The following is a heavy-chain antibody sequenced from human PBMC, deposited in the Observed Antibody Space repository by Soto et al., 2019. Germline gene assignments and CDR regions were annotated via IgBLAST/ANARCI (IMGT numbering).Heavy chain of an antibody. V-gene: IGHV4-59*01. Sequence: QMQLQESGPGLVKPSETLSLTCTVSGRSISSYYWNWIRQSPGKGLEWIGYGYYSGSTNYNPSLKSRVTISVDTSKNQFSLKVNSVTAADTAVYYCARGDFWSGMDVWGQGTTVTVSS. CDR1: GRSISSYY. CDR2: GYYSGST. CDR3: ARGDFWSGMDV. D-gene: IGHD3-3*01. J-gene: IGHJ6*02.